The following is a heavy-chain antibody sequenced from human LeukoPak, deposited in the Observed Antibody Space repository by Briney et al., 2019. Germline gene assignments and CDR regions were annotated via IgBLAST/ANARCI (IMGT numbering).Heavy chain of an antibody. V-gene: IGHV1-2*06. CDR2: ISPNSGGT. CDR3: ASTRWLQDTPDY. D-gene: IGHD5-24*01. Sequence: ASVKVSCKASGYTFTGYYMHWVRQAPGQGLEWMGRISPNSGGTNYAQKFQGRVTMTRDTSISTAYMELSRLRSDDTAVYYCASTRWLQDTPDYWGQGTLVTVSS. CDR1: GYTFTGYY. J-gene: IGHJ4*02.